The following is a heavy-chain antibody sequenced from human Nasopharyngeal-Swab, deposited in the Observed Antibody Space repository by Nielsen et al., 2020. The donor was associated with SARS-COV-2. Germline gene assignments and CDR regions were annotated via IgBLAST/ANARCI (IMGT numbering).Heavy chain of an antibody. CDR1: GFSFNTYA. D-gene: IGHD3-10*01. CDR3: ANHPGSHYYYYYMDV. CDR2: ISGSGGST. Sequence: GESLKISCAASGFSFNTYAMSWVRQAPGKGLEWVSAISGSGGSTYYADSVKGRFTISRDNSKNTLYLQMNSLRAEDTAVYYCANHPGSHYYYYYMDVWGKGTTVTVSS. J-gene: IGHJ6*03. V-gene: IGHV3-23*01.